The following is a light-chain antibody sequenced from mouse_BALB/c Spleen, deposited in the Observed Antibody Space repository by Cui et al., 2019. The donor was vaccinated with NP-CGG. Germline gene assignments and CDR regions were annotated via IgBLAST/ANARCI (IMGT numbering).Light chain of an antibody. Sequence: QAVVTQESALTTPPGETVTLTCRSSTGAVTTSNYAKWVQEKPDHLFNGLIGGSNNRAPGIPARFSGSLIGDKAALTITGAQTEDEAIYFCALWYSNHWVFGGGTKLTVL. V-gene: IGLV1*01. J-gene: IGLJ1*01. CDR2: GSN. CDR3: ALWYSNHWV. CDR1: TGAVTTSNY.